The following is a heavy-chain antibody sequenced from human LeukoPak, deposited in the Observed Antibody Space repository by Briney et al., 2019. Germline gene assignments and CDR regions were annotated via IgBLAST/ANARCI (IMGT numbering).Heavy chain of an antibody. CDR1: GGSFSGYY. CDR3: ARDGTT. J-gene: IGHJ5*02. V-gene: IGHV4-34*01. D-gene: IGHD1-26*01. CDR2: INHSGST. Sequence: SETLPLTCAVYGGSFSGYYWCWIRQPPGKGLEWIGEINHSGSTNYNPSLKSRVTISVDTSKNQFSLKLSSVTAADTAVYYCARDGTTWGQGTLVTVSS.